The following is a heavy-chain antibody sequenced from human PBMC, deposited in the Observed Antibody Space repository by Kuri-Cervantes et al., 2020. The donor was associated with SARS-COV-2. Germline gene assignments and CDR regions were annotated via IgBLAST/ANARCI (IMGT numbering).Heavy chain of an antibody. Sequence: GESLKISCAVSGFTFSNYGMNWVRQAPGKGLEWVANINSISSNIGYADSVKGRFTTSRDNAKNSLYLQMNSLRADDTALYYCARDKDGIEEFDYWGQGTLVTVSS. CDR1: GFTFSNYG. J-gene: IGHJ4*02. V-gene: IGHV3-48*04. CDR2: INSISSNI. D-gene: IGHD5-24*01. CDR3: ARDKDGIEEFDY.